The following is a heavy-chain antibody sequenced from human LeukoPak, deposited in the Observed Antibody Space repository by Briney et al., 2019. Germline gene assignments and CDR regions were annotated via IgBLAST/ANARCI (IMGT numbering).Heavy chain of an antibody. CDR3: TTDFSRSYYATEY. CDR1: GFTSSNAW. J-gene: IGHJ4*02. D-gene: IGHD1-26*01. CDR2: IKSKTDGGTT. V-gene: IGHV3-15*01. Sequence: GGSLRLSCAASGFTSSNAWMSWVRQAPGKGLEWVGRIKSKTDGGTTDYAAPVKGRFTISRDDSKNTLYLQMNSLKTEDTAVYYCTTDFSRSYYATEYWGQGTLVTVSS.